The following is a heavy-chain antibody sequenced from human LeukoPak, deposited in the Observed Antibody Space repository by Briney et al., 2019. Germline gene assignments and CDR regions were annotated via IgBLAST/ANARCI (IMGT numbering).Heavy chain of an antibody. D-gene: IGHD6-19*01. Sequence: SETLSLTCTVSGGSISSCSYYWSWIRQPAGKGLEWIGRIYTSGSTNYNPSLKSRVTISVDTSKNQFSLKLSSVTAADTAVYYCERDGTVAGLGGWYYFDYWGQGTLVTVSS. V-gene: IGHV4-61*02. J-gene: IGHJ4*02. CDR2: IYTSGST. CDR3: ERDGTVAGLGGWYYFDY. CDR1: GGSISSCSYY.